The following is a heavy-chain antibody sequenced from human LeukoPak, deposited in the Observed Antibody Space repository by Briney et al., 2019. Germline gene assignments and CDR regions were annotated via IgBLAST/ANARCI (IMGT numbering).Heavy chain of an antibody. CDR3: ARDFDVVNGDFYYIPDY. D-gene: IGHD2-21*02. J-gene: IGHJ4*02. Sequence: PGGSLRLSCAASGFNFSRNGMHWVRQAPGKGLEWVAFIRYDGTKKFYGDSVRGRFTISRDNSKNTLYLQMNNLSDEDTAVYYCARDFDVVNGDFYYIPDYWGQGMLVTVSA. V-gene: IGHV3-30*02. CDR1: GFNFSRNG. CDR2: IRYDGTKK.